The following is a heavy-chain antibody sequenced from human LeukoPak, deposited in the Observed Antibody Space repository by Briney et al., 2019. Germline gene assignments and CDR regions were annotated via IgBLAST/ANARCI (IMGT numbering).Heavy chain of an antibody. CDR3: AKIGIFGSYSDFDS. Sequence: ASVKVSCKPSGYTFTAYYTHWVRQAPGQGLEWMGWIDPRNGGTKYAQNFQGRVTMTRDTSISTAYMELSSLRSDDTAIYYCAKIGIFGSYSDFDSWGQGTLVTVSS. D-gene: IGHD1-26*01. CDR2: IDPRNGGT. CDR1: GYTFTAYY. V-gene: IGHV1-2*02. J-gene: IGHJ4*02.